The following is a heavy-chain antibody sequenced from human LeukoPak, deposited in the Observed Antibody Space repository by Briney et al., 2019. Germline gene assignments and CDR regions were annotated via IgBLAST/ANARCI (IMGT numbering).Heavy chain of an antibody. CDR2: IYTSGST. CDR3: ARSGPAAMNLEYYFDY. V-gene: IGHV4-4*07. CDR1: GGSISSYY. D-gene: IGHD2-2*01. Sequence: SETLSLTCTVSGGSISSYYWSWIRQPAGKGLEWIGRIYTSGSTNYNPSLKSRVTMSVDTSKNQFSLKLSSVTAADTAVYYCARSGPAAMNLEYYFDYWGQGTLVTVSS. J-gene: IGHJ4*02.